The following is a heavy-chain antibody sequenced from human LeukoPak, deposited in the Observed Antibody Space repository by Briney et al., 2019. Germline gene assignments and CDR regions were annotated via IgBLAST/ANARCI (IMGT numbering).Heavy chain of an antibody. D-gene: IGHD6-19*01. V-gene: IGHV4-31*03. Sequence: SQTLSLTYTVSGGSISSGGYYWSWIRQHPGKGLEWIGYIYYSGSTYYNPSLKSRVTISVDTSKNQFSLKLSSVTAADTAVYYCARDHPPSGWPHSYYYGMDVWGQGTTVTVSS. CDR2: IYYSGST. J-gene: IGHJ6*02. CDR1: GGSISSGGYY. CDR3: ARDHPPSGWPHSYYYGMDV.